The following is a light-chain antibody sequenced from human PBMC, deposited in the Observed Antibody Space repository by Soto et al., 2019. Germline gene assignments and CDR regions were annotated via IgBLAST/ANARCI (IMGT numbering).Light chain of an antibody. Sequence: QSVLTQPRSVSGSPGQSVTISCTGSNIDVGAYKFVSWLQHNPGEAPKVMIYDVTQRPSGVPDRFSGTKSGNTASLTISGLQAEDEADYYCCSYAGSYTWVFGSGKGHR. V-gene: IGLV2-11*01. CDR1: NIDVGAYKF. CDR3: CSYAGSYTWV. J-gene: IGLJ1*01. CDR2: DVT.